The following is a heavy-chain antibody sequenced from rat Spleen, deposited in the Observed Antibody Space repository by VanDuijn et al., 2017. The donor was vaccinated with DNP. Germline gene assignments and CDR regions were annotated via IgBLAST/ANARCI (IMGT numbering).Heavy chain of an antibody. V-gene: IGHV5S10*01. J-gene: IGHJ4*01. Sequence: EVQLVESGGGLVQPGRSLKLSCAASGLTFSDYSMAWVRQAPKKGLEWVATIVYDGSSSYYGDSVTGRFTISRDNAKSTLYLQMDSLRSEDTATYYCTTHGSIATISTGAMDVWGQGTSDTVSS. D-gene: IGHD1-2*01. CDR3: TTHGSIATISTGAMDV. CDR2: IVYDGSSS. CDR1: GLTFSDYS.